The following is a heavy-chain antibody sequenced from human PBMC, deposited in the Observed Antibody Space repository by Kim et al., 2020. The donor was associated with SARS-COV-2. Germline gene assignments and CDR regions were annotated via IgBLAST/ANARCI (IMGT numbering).Heavy chain of an antibody. CDR2: IYYSGST. D-gene: IGHD2-15*01. Sequence: SETLSLTCTVSGGSISSDDYYWSWIRQPPGKGLEWIGYIYYSGSTYYNPSLKGRSTMSVDTSKNQFSLKVTSVTVADTAVYYCARDRAASNTYAFDIWGQGTMVTVSS. CDR3: ARDRAASNTYAFDI. V-gene: IGHV4-30-4*01. J-gene: IGHJ3*02. CDR1: GGSISSDDYY.